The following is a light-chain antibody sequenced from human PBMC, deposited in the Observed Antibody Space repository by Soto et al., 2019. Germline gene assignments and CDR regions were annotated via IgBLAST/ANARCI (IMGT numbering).Light chain of an antibody. CDR3: QQYDKWPRT. CDR1: QSVTTQ. J-gene: IGKJ1*01. CDR2: GAS. Sequence: IVLTQSPGTLSLSPGERATLSCRASQSVTTQLAWYQQKPGQAPRLIIHGASTRATGVPARFSGSGSGTEFTLTISNLQSEDFAVYHCQQYDKWPRTFGQGTKVDIK. V-gene: IGKV3-15*01.